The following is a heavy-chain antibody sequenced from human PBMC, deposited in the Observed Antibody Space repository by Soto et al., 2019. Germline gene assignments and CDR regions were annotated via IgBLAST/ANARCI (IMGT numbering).Heavy chain of an antibody. CDR2: IYYSGST. D-gene: IGHD3-3*01. V-gene: IGHV4-39*01. CDR3: ARLYYDFWSGSTDRQYFDY. CDR1: GGSISSSSYY. Sequence: SETLSLTCTVSGGSISSSSYYWGWIRQPPGKGLEWIGSIYYSGSTYYNPSLKSRVTISVDTSKNQFSLKLSSVTAADTAVYYCARLYYDFWSGSTDRQYFDYWGQGTRVTVSS. J-gene: IGHJ4*02.